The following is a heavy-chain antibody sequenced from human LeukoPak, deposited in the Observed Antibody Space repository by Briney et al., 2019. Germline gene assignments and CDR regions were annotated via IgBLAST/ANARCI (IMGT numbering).Heavy chain of an antibody. CDR3: ARGRGSRSWYRRFDY. J-gene: IGHJ4*02. V-gene: IGHV1-8*03. CDR1: GYTLTSYD. CDR2: MNPNSGNT. D-gene: IGHD6-13*01. Sequence: ASVKVSCKASGYTLTSYDINWVRQATGQGLEWMGWMNPNSGNTGYAQKFQGRVTITRNTSISTAYMELSSLRSEDTAVYYCARGRGSRSWYRRFDYWGQGTLVTVSS.